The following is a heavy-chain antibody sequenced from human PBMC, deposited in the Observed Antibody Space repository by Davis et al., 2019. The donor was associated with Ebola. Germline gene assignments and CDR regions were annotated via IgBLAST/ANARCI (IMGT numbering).Heavy chain of an antibody. CDR3: ARWGGSSNYYYYGMDV. V-gene: IGHV1-69*10. J-gene: IGHJ6*02. D-gene: IGHD3-16*01. Sequence: SVKVSCKASGGTFSSYAISWVRQAPGQGLEWMGGIIPILGIANYAQKFQGRVTITADESTSTAYMELSSLRSEDTAVYYCARWGGSSNYYYYGMDVWGQGTTVTVSS. CDR2: IIPILGIA. CDR1: GGTFSSYA.